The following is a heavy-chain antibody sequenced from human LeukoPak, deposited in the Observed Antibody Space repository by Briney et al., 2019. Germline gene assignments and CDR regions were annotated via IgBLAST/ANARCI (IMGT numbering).Heavy chain of an antibody. Sequence: SGASLRLSCAASGFTFSSYAMSWVRQAPGKGLEWVSAISGSGGSTYYADSVKGRFTISRDNSKNTLYLQMNSLRAEDTAVYYCANAGVYYDSSGYYFWGQGTLVTVSS. CDR1: GFTFSSYA. D-gene: IGHD3-22*01. J-gene: IGHJ4*02. CDR2: ISGSGGST. V-gene: IGHV3-23*01. CDR3: ANAGVYYDSSGYYF.